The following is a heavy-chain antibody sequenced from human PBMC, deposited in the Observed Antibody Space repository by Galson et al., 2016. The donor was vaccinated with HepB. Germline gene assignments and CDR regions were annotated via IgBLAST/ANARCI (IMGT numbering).Heavy chain of an antibody. CDR1: GYTFTGYY. CDR3: ARDHPLTDLDY. V-gene: IGHV1-2*06. Sequence: SVKVSCKASGYTFTGYYMHWVRQAPGQGLEWMGRLNPNSGVTNYAQKFQGRVTMTRGTSITTAYMELSRLRSDDTAVYYCARDHPLTDLDYWGQGTLVTVSS. D-gene: IGHD3/OR15-3a*01. J-gene: IGHJ4*02. CDR2: LNPNSGVT.